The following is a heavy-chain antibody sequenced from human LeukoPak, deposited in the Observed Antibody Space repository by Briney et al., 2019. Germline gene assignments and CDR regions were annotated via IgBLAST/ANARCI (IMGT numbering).Heavy chain of an antibody. V-gene: IGHV1-2*02. CDR3: ARVIAGEQWLSYYYYYGVDV. J-gene: IGHJ6*02. Sequence: ASVKVSCKASGYTFTGYYMHWVRQAPGQGLEWMGWINPNSGGTNYAQKFQGRVTMTRDTSISTAYMELSRLRSDDTAVYYCARVIAGEQWLSYYYYYGVDVWGQGTTVTVSS. D-gene: IGHD6-19*01. CDR1: GYTFTGYY. CDR2: INPNSGGT.